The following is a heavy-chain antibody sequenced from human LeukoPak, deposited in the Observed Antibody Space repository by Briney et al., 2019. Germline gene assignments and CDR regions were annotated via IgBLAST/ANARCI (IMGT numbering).Heavy chain of an antibody. CDR1: GGSFSGYY. D-gene: IGHD3-9*01. Sequence: SETLSLTCAVYGGSFSGYYWSWIRQPPGKGLEWIGEINHSGSTNYNPSLKSRVTISVDTSKNQFSLKLSSVTAADTAVCYCASRPAPLRYFDWPTNNWFDPWGQGTLVTVSS. CDR3: ASRPAPLRYFDWPTNNWFDP. CDR2: INHSGST. V-gene: IGHV4-34*01. J-gene: IGHJ5*02.